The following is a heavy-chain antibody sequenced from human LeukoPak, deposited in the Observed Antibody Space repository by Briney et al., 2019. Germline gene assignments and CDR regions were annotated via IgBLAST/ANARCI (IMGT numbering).Heavy chain of an antibody. CDR3: ARAVSGSYLIYFDY. D-gene: IGHD1-26*01. Sequence: ASVTVSCTASGYTFTGYYMHWVRQAPGQGLEWMGWINPNSGGTNYAQKFQGWVTMTRDTSISTAYMELSRLRSDDTAVYYCARAVSGSYLIYFDYWGQGTLVTVSS. CDR1: GYTFTGYY. V-gene: IGHV1-2*04. J-gene: IGHJ4*02. CDR2: INPNSGGT.